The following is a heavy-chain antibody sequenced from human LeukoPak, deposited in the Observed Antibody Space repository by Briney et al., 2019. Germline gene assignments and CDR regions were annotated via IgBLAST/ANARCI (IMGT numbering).Heavy chain of an antibody. Sequence: GASVKVSCKASGYTFTSYGISWVRQAPGQGLEWMGWISAYNGNTNYAQKLQGRVTMTTDTSTGTAYMELRSLRSDDTAVYYCARVGTVLRYFDWLLPGGFDYWGQGTLVTVSS. CDR1: GYTFTSYG. CDR3: ARVGTVLRYFDWLLPGGFDY. D-gene: IGHD3-9*01. CDR2: ISAYNGNT. V-gene: IGHV1-18*01. J-gene: IGHJ4*02.